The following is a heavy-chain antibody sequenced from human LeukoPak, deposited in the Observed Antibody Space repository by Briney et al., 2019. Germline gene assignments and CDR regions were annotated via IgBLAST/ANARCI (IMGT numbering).Heavy chain of an antibody. V-gene: IGHV4-59*01. Sequence: SETLSLTCTVSGGSISNYFWSWIRQPPGKGLEYIGVISYSGSTNYIPSLDSRVTMSVDTSKNQFSLKLSSVTAADTAVYYCARGRVAIPPAGTGLGIWGQGTMVTVSS. CDR1: GGSISNYF. CDR3: ARGRVAIPPAGTGLGI. D-gene: IGHD6-13*01. CDR2: ISYSGST. J-gene: IGHJ3*02.